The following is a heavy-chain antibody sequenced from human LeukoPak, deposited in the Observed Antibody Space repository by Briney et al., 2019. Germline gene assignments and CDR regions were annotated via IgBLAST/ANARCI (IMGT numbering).Heavy chain of an antibody. CDR3: ARGSSLAAVARGFDY. CDR1: GFTVSSNY. J-gene: IGHJ4*02. D-gene: IGHD6-19*01. V-gene: IGHV3-66*02. Sequence: GGSLRLSCAASGFTVSSNYMGWVRQAPGKGLDWVSVIYSGGTVYYADSVKGRFTISRDSSKNILHLQMDSLTVDDTALYYCARGSSLAAVARGFDYWGQGTLVTVSS. CDR2: IYSGGTV.